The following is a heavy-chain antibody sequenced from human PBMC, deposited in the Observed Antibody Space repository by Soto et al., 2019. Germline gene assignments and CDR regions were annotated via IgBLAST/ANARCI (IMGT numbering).Heavy chain of an antibody. J-gene: IGHJ6*02. D-gene: IGHD7-27*01. V-gene: IGHV3-30*18. Sequence: QVQLVESGGGVVQPGRSLRLSCAASGFTFSSYGMHWVRQAPGKGLEWVAVISYDGSNKYYADSVKGRFTISRDNSKNTLYLQMNSLRAEDTAVYYCAKDLGLPALLGWGMYYYGMDVWGQGTTVTVSS. CDR2: ISYDGSNK. CDR1: GFTFSSYG. CDR3: AKDLGLPALLGWGMYYYGMDV.